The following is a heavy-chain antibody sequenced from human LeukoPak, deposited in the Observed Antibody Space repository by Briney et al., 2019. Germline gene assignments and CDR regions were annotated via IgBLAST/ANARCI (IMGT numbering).Heavy chain of an antibody. J-gene: IGHJ4*02. Sequence: SETLSLTCTVSGGSISSGGYYWSWIRQHPGKGLEWIGYIYYSGSTYYNPSLKSRVTISVDTSKNQFSLKLSSVTAADTAVYYCASMQLDASYYWGQGTLVTVSS. D-gene: IGHD6-13*01. CDR1: GGSISSGGYY. CDR2: IYYSGST. CDR3: ASMQLDASYY. V-gene: IGHV4-31*03.